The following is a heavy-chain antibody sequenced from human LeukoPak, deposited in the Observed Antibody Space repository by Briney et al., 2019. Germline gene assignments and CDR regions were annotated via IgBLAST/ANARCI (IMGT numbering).Heavy chain of an antibody. CDR1: GFTFDDYD. Sequence: PGGSLRLSCAASGFTFDDYDLNWVRQAPGKGLEWVSSISSSSSYIYYADSVKGRFTISRDNAKNSLSLQMNSLRAEDTAVYYCARESWNDSPYFDYWGQGTLVTVSS. CDR2: ISSSSSYI. J-gene: IGHJ4*02. CDR3: ARESWNDSPYFDY. D-gene: IGHD1-1*01. V-gene: IGHV3-21*01.